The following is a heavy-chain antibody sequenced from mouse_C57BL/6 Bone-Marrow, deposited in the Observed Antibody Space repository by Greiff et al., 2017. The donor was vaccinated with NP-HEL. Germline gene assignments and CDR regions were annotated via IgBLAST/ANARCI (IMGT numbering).Heavy chain of an antibody. CDR2: IYPRSGNT. D-gene: IGHD1-1*01. J-gene: IGHJ1*03. Sequence: VQLQQSGAELARPGASVKLSCKASGYTFTSYGISWVKQRTGQGLEWIGEIYPRSGNTYYIEKFKGKATLTADKSSSTAYMELRSLTSEDSAVYFCARMEYYGSSSYWYFDVWGTGTTVTVSS. CDR3: ARMEYYGSSSYWYFDV. V-gene: IGHV1-81*01. CDR1: GYTFTSYG.